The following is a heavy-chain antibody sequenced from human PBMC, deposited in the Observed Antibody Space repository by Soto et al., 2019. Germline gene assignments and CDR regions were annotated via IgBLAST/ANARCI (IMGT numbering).Heavy chain of an antibody. CDR2: IYYSGTT. V-gene: IGHV4-30-2*01. J-gene: IGHJ6*02. CDR3: ARGHYYYGMDV. CDR1: NGSVSSGTYS. Sequence: PSETLSLICTVSNGSVSSGTYSWSWVRQPPGKGLEWIGYIYYSGTTYYTPSLKSRLTMSMDRANDHFSLNLTSVTAADTAVYFCARGHYYYGMDVWGQGITVTVS.